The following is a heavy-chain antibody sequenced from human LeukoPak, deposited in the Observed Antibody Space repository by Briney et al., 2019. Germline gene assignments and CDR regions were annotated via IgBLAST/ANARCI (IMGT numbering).Heavy chain of an antibody. Sequence: GASVKVSCKASGYTFTSYGISWVRQAPGQGLEWMGWISAYNGNTNYAQKLQGRVTMTTDTSTSTAYMELRSLRSDDTAVYYCARDKYGWSPLAHPSDAFEIGGQGTMVTVS. CDR2: ISAYNGNT. V-gene: IGHV1-18*01. CDR1: GYTFTSYG. CDR3: ARDKYGWSPLAHPSDAFEI. D-gene: IGHD2-2*03. J-gene: IGHJ3*02.